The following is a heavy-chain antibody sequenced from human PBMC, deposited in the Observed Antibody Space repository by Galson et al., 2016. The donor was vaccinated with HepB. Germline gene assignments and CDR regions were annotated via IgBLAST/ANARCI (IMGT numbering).Heavy chain of an antibody. CDR3: ARGGGSGDYFYYHYHMDV. D-gene: IGHD3-10*01. CDR1: GDSVSNNGVA. Sequence: CAIPGDSVSNNGVASNWIRQSPSRGREWLGWAYYRSNCYYDYATSVKSRITINADTSKNQLSVQLNSVTPDDTAVYYCARGGGSGDYFYYHYHMDVWGQGTTVTVSS. V-gene: IGHV6-1*01. J-gene: IGHJ6*03. CDR2: AYYRSNCYY.